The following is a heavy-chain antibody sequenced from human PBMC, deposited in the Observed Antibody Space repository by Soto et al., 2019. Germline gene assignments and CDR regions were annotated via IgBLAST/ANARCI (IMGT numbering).Heavy chain of an antibody. V-gene: IGHV3-64*01. CDR1: GFTFSSYS. J-gene: IGHJ4*02. CDR2: ISSYGGST. CDR3: ARGSAFIGLDY. Sequence: GGSLRLSCAASGFTFSSYSMHWVRQAPGKGLEYVSAISSYGGSTYYANSVKGRFTISRDNSKNSLYLQMDSLRAEDMAVYYCARGSAFIGLDYWGQGTPVTVSS. D-gene: IGHD1-26*01.